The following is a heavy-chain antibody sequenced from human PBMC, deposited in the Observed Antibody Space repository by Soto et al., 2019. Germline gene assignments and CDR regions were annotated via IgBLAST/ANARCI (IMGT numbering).Heavy chain of an antibody. CDR1: GFTFSSYE. CDR2: ISSSGSTI. J-gene: IGHJ6*02. Sequence: PGGSLRLSCAASGFTFSSYEMNWVRQAPGKGLEWVSYISSSGSTIYYADSVKGRFTISRDNAKNSLHLQMNSLRAEDTAVYYCAIFGVVTLMDVWGQGTTVTVSS. CDR3: AIFGVVTLMDV. D-gene: IGHD3-3*01. V-gene: IGHV3-48*03.